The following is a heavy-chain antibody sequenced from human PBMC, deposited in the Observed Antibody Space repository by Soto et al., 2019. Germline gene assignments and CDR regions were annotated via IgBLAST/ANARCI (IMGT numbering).Heavy chain of an antibody. CDR3: ARGEDAFFYYGLDV. Sequence: PSETLSLTCTFSCGSIISGGYYWSWIRQHPGKGLEWIGYIYYSGSTYYNPSLKSRVTMSVDTSKSQFSLKLTSVTAADTAVYYCARGEDAFFYYGLDVWGQGITVTVSS. CDR2: IYYSGST. CDR1: CGSIISGGYY. J-gene: IGHJ6*02. V-gene: IGHV4-31*03.